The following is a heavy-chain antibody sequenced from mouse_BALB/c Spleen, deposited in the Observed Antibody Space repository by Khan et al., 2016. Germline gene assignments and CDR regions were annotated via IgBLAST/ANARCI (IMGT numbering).Heavy chain of an antibody. Sequence: QVQLQQSGAELARPGASVKLSCKASGYTFTSYWMQWVKQRPGQGLEWIGAIYPGDGDTRYTQKFKGKDTLTADKSSSTAYMQLSSLASENSAVYYCASNLGSSYDYFDYWGQGTTLTVSS. J-gene: IGHJ2*01. CDR3: ASNLGSSYDYFDY. V-gene: IGHV1-87*01. D-gene: IGHD1-1*01. CDR1: GYTFTSYW. CDR2: IYPGDGDT.